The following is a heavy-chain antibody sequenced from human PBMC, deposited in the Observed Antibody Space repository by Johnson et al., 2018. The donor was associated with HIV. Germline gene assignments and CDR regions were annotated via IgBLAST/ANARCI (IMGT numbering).Heavy chain of an antibody. CDR1: GFTFSGYW. D-gene: IGHD5-12*01. J-gene: IGHJ3*02. V-gene: IGHV3-7*01. CDR3: ARSFRDYDLAFDI. CDR2: LNEGGSQK. Sequence: VQLVESGGGLVQPGGSLRLSCAASGFTFSGYWMSWVRQAPGKGLEWVATLNEGGSQKYYVDAVKGRYSISRDNAKNSLYLQMNSLRAEDTAVYYCARSFRDYDLAFDIWGQGTMVTVSS.